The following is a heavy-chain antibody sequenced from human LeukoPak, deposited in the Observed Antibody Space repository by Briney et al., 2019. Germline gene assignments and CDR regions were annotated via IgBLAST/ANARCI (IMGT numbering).Heavy chain of an antibody. Sequence: PSETLSLTCTVSGGSISSRSYYWGWIRQPPGKGLEWIGSIYYSGSTNYNPSLKSRVTISVDTSKNQFSLKLSSVTAADTAVYYCARGVHNNPTWIQLWTSTVEDAFDIWGQGTMVTVSS. J-gene: IGHJ3*02. V-gene: IGHV4-39*07. CDR3: ARGVHNNPTWIQLWTSTVEDAFDI. D-gene: IGHD5-18*01. CDR1: GGSISSRSYY. CDR2: IYYSGST.